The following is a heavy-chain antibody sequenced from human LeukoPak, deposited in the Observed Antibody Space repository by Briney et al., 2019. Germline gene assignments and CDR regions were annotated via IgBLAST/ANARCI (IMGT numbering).Heavy chain of an antibody. V-gene: IGHV4-31*03. Sequence: SQTLSLTCTVSGGSISSGGYYWSWIRQHPGKGLEWIGYIYYSGSTYYNPSLKSRVTISVDTPKNQFSLKLSSVTAADTAVYYCASNSDYYDSSGYYLGNRFDYWGQGTLVTVSS. CDR1: GGSISSGGYY. CDR3: ASNSDYYDSSGYYLGNRFDY. D-gene: IGHD3-22*01. CDR2: IYYSGST. J-gene: IGHJ4*02.